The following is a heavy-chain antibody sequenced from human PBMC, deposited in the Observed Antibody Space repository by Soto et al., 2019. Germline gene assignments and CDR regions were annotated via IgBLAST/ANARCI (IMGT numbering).Heavy chain of an antibody. J-gene: IGHJ3*01. CDR3: VRDRGFPDSFDL. CDR1: GGTFSSYT. D-gene: IGHD3-10*01. Sequence: SVKVSCKASGGTFSSYTISWVRQAPGQGLEWMGRIIPILGIANYAQKFQGRVTITADKSTSTAYMELSSLRSEDTAVYFCVRDRGFPDSFDLWGQGTMVTVSS. V-gene: IGHV1-69*04. CDR2: IIPILGIA.